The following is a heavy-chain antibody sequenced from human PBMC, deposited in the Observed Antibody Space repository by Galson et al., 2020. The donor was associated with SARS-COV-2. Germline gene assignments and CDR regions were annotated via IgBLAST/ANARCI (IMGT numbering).Heavy chain of an antibody. CDR1: GFTFSSYA. CDR3: ARHLVVVAATPLDY. CDR2: ILYDGSNK. D-gene: IGHD2-15*01. Sequence: GESLKISCAASGFTFSSYAMHWVRQAPGKGLEWVAVILYDGSNKYYADSVKGRFTISRDNSKNTLYLQMNSLRAEDTAVYYCARHLVVVAATPLDYWGQGTLVTVSS. J-gene: IGHJ4*02. V-gene: IGHV3-30*04.